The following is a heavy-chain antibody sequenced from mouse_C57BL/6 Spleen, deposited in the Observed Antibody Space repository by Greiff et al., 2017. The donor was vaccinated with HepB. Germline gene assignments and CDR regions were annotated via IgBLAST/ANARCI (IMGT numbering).Heavy chain of an antibody. J-gene: IGHJ4*01. CDR1: GYSITSGYY. Sequence: EVQLQQSGPGLVKPSQSLSLTCSVTGYSITSGYYWNWIRQFPGNKLEWMGYISYDGSNNYNPSLKNRISITRDTSKNQFFLKLNSVTTEDTATYYCARDQAPMDYWGQGTSVTVSS. CDR3: ARDQAPMDY. D-gene: IGHD3-2*02. V-gene: IGHV3-6*01. CDR2: ISYDGSN.